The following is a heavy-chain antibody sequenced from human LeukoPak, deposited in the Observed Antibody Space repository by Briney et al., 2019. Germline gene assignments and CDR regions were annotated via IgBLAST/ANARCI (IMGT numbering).Heavy chain of an antibody. D-gene: IGHD3-10*01. CDR1: GYTFTGYY. CDR3: ARVAAMVRGVIILYHFDY. Sequence: PRASVKVSCKASGYTFTGYYMHWVRQAPGQGLEWMGRINPNSGGTNYAQKFQGRVTMTRDTSISTAYMELSRLRSDDTAVYYYARVAAMVRGVIILYHFDYWGQGTLVTVSS. J-gene: IGHJ4*02. V-gene: IGHV1-2*06. CDR2: INPNSGGT.